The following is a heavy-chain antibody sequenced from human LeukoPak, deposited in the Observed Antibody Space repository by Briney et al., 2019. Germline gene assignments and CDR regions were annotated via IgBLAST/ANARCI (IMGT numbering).Heavy chain of an antibody. CDR1: GFTFGKYW. D-gene: IGHD3-3*01. CDR3: ARDQYDTWSRRGNFDS. Sequence: GGSLRLSCVASGFTFGKYWMSWVRQAPGKGLEWVANIKLDGSEKTYVDSVKGRFTISRDNTKNSLYLQMNSLRVEDTAVFYCARDQYDTWSRRGNFDSWGQGTLVIVSS. CDR2: IKLDGSEK. J-gene: IGHJ4*02. V-gene: IGHV3-7*03.